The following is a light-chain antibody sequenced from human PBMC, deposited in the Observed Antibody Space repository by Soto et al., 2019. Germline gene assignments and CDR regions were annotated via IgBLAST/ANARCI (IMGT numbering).Light chain of an antibody. CDR3: SSYAGSNNYV. J-gene: IGLJ1*01. CDR2: EVS. CDR1: SSDVGGYNY. Sequence: QSALTQPASVSGSPGQSITISCTGTSSDVGGYNYVSWYQQHPGKAPKLMIYEVSKRPSGVPDRFSGSKSGNTASLTVSGLQAEDEADYYCSSYAGSNNYVFGTGTKVTGL. V-gene: IGLV2-8*01.